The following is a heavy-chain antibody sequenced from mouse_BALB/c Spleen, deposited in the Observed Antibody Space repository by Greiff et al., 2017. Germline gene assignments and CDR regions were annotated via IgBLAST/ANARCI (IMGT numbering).Heavy chain of an antibody. CDR3: ARHPNRSYGNYFAWFAY. D-gene: IGHD2-10*02. CDR1: GFTFSSYG. CDR2: ISSGGSYT. V-gene: IGHV5-6*01. J-gene: IGHJ3*01. Sequence: EVQGVESGGDLVKPGGSLKLSCAASGFTFSSYGMSWVRQTPDKRLEWVATISSGGSYTYYPDSVKGRFTISRDNAKNTLYLQMSSLKSEDTAMYYCARHPNRSYGNYFAWFAYWGQGTLVTVSA.